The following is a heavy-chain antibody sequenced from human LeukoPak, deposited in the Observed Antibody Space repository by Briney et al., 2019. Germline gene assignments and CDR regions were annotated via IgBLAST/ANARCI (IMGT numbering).Heavy chain of an antibody. V-gene: IGHV6-1*01. CDR2: TYYRSKWYN. Sequence: SQTLSLTCAISGDSVSSNSAAWNRIRQSPSRGLEWLRRTYYRSKWYNDYAVSVKSRITINPDTSKNQFSLQLNSVTPEDTAVYYCARGGKQWLITHDAFDIWGQGTMVTVSS. J-gene: IGHJ3*02. CDR1: GDSVSSNSAA. CDR3: ARGGKQWLITHDAFDI. D-gene: IGHD6-19*01.